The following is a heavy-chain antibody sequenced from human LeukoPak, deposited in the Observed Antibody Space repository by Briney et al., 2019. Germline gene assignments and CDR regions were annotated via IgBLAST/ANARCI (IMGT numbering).Heavy chain of an antibody. D-gene: IGHD3-22*01. J-gene: IGHJ3*02. V-gene: IGHV4-61*02. CDR1: GGSISSGSYY. CDR2: IYTSGST. CDR3: ARALPYYYDSSGDAFDI. Sequence: SETLSLTCTVSGGSISSGSYYWSWIRQPAGKGLEWIGRIYTSGSTNYNPSLKSRVTISVDTSKNQFSLKLSSVTAADTAVYYCARALPYYYDSSGDAFDIWGQGTMVTASS.